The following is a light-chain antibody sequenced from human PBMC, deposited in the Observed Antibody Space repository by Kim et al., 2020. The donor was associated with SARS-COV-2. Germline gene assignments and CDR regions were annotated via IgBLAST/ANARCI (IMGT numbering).Light chain of an antibody. J-gene: IGKJ4*01. CDR1: QSVSSY. CDR2: DAS. V-gene: IGKV3-11*01. Sequence: SLSPGESATLSCRASQSVSSYLAWYQQKPGQAPRLLIYDASNRATGVPARFSGSGSGTDFTLTISSLEPEDFAVYYCQQRSNWALTFGGGTKVEI. CDR3: QQRSNWALT.